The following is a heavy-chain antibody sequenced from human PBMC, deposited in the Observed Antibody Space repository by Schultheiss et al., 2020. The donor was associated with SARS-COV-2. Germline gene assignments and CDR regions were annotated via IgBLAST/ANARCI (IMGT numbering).Heavy chain of an antibody. CDR2: ISSSGSTI. D-gene: IGHD3-22*01. CDR3: TTEIVGDSSGYYQKDAFDI. Sequence: GGSLRLSCAASGFTFSTYGMHWVRQAPGKGLEWVSYISSSGSTIYYADSVKGRFTISRDNSKNTLYLQMNSLKTEDTAVYYCTTEIVGDSSGYYQKDAFDIWGQGTMVTVSS. CDR1: GFTFSTYG. V-gene: IGHV3-48*01. J-gene: IGHJ3*02.